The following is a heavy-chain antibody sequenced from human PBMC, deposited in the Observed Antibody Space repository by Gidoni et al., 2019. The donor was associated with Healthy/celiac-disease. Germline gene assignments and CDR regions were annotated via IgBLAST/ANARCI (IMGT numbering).Heavy chain of an antibody. CDR1: GGSISSGGYY. J-gene: IGHJ6*02. V-gene: IGHV4-31*03. D-gene: IGHD6-13*01. CDR2: IYYSGST. CDR3: ARDKIAAAVSYYYYYGMDV. Sequence: QVQLQESGPGLVKPSQTLSLTCTVSGGSISSGGYYWSWIRQHPGKGLEWIGYIYYSGSTYYNPSLKSRVTISVDTSKNQFSLKLSSVTAADTAVYYCARDKIAAAVSYYYYYGMDVWGQGTTVTVSS.